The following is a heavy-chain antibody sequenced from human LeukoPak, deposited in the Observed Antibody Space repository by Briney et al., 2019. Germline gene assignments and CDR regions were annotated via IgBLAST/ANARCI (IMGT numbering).Heavy chain of an antibody. Sequence: GGSLRLSCAASGFTFSRYAVSWVRQAPGKGLEWVSAIRAVGGSTYLAQTLKGRVTISRDTSTSTLFLYTSSLRAEDTAVYYCAKSSSWTYNWFDPWGQGTLVPVSS. CDR1: GFTFSRYA. V-gene: IGHV3-23*01. J-gene: IGHJ5*02. CDR2: IRAVGGST. CDR3: AKSSSWTYNWFDP. D-gene: IGHD6-13*01.